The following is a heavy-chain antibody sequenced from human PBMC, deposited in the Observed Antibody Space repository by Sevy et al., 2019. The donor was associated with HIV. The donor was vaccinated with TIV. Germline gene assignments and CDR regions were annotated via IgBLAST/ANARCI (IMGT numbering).Heavy chain of an antibody. CDR3: AGAGYDSGGSFDAFDI. Sequence: GGSLRLSCAASGFIFYNYAMNWVRQAPGKGLEWVSTIFRSGDTTYYADSVKGRFTISRDNSKNKLYLQMNSLRTEDTALYYCAGAGYDSGGSFDAFDIWGQGTMVTVSS. D-gene: IGHD3-22*01. V-gene: IGHV3-23*01. CDR1: GFIFYNYA. J-gene: IGHJ3*02. CDR2: IFRSGDTT.